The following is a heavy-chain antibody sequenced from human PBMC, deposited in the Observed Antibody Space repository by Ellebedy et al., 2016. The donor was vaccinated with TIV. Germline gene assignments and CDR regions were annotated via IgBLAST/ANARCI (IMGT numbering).Heavy chain of an antibody. CDR2: IGASGVST. J-gene: IGHJ6*02. V-gene: IGHV3-23*01. Sequence: GESLKISCAASGFTFSSYAMNWVRQAPGKGLEWVSGIGASGVSTYYADSLKGRFTISRDNSKNTLYLQMNSLRAEDTAVYYCAKDYSGLHGMDVWGQGTTVTVSS. CDR3: AKDYSGLHGMDV. CDR1: GFTFSSYA. D-gene: IGHD6-19*01.